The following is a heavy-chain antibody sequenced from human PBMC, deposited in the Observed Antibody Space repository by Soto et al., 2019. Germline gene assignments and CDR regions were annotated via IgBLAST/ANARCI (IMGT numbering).Heavy chain of an antibody. CDR1: GFTFSSYA. D-gene: IGHD6-19*01. V-gene: IGHV3-30-3*01. Sequence: VQLVESGGGVVQPGRSLRLSCAASGFTFSSYAMHWVRQAPGKGLEWVAVISYDGSNKYYADSVKGRFTISRDNSKNTLYLQMNSLRAEDTAVYYCARGGIAVAGSTPRDYWGQGTLVTVSS. CDR3: ARGGIAVAGSTPRDY. J-gene: IGHJ4*02. CDR2: ISYDGSNK.